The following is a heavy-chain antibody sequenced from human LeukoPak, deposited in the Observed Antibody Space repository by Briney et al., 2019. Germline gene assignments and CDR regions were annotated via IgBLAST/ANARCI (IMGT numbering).Heavy chain of an antibody. J-gene: IGHJ6*03. D-gene: IGHD3-16*01. CDR1: GGTFSSYA. Sequence: ASVKVSCKASGGTFSSYAISWVRQAPGQGLEWMGGIIPIFGTANYAQKFQGGVTITTDESTSTAYMELSSLRSEDTAVYYCARGLQGGLEYYYYYMDVWGKGTTVTVSS. CDR2: IIPIFGTA. CDR3: ARGLQGGLEYYYYYMDV. V-gene: IGHV1-69*05.